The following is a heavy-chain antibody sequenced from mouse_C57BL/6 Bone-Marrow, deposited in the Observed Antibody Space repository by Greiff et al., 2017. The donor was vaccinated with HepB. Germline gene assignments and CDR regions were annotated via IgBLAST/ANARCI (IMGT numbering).Heavy chain of an antibody. V-gene: IGHV3-6*01. CDR3: ARVRRPYYRGAY. D-gene: IGHD2-10*01. CDR2: ISYDGSN. Sequence: EVKLQESGPGLVKPSQSLSLTCSVTGYSITSGYSWNWIRQFPGNKLEWMGYISYDGSNNYNPSLKNRISLTRDTSKNQFFLKLNSVTTEDTATYYCARVRRPYYRGAYWGQGTLVTVSA. CDR1: GYSITSGYS. J-gene: IGHJ3*01.